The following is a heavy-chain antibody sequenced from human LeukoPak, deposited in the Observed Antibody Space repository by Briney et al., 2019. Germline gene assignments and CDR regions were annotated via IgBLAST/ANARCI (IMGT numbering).Heavy chain of an antibody. Sequence: GTSVKVSCKASGFTFTKSAMQWVRQARGQRLEWIGWIVVGSGNTNYAQKFQERVTITRDMSTSTAYMELSSLRSEDTAVYCCAADPGYCSGGSCFLKYTFDIWGQGTMVTVSS. J-gene: IGHJ3*02. CDR1: GFTFTKSA. CDR3: AADPGYCSGGSCFLKYTFDI. CDR2: IVVGSGNT. V-gene: IGHV1-58*02. D-gene: IGHD2-15*01.